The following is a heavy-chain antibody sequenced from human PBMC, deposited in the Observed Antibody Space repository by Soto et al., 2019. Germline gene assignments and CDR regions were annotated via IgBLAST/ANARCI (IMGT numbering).Heavy chain of an antibody. CDR1: GGSFSGYY. D-gene: IGHD3-22*01. J-gene: IGHJ4*02. Sequence: QVQLQQWGAGLLKPSETLSLTCAVYGGSFSGYYWSWIRQPPGKGLEWIGEINHSGSTNYNPSLKSRVIISVDTSKNQFSLKLSSVTAADTAVYYCARGVWTYYYDSSGYKWWGQGTLVTVSS. CDR2: INHSGST. V-gene: IGHV4-34*01. CDR3: ARGVWTYYYDSSGYKW.